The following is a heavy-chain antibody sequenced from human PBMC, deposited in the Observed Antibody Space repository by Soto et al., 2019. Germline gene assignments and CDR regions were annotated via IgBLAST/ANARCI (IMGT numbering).Heavy chain of an antibody. Sequence: GGSLRLSCAASGFTFSSYAMSWVRQAPGKGLEWVSAISGSGGSTYYADSVKGRFTISRDNSKNTLYLQMNSLRAEDTAVYYCAKPALGYCSSTSCYQVDYWGQGTLVTVSS. CDR2: ISGSGGST. D-gene: IGHD2-2*01. V-gene: IGHV3-23*01. CDR1: GFTFSSYA. CDR3: AKPALGYCSSTSCYQVDY. J-gene: IGHJ4*02.